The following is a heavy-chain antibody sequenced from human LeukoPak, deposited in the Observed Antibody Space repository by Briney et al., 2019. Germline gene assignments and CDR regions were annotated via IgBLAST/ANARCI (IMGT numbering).Heavy chain of an antibody. CDR2: INHSGST. Sequence: SETLSLTCAVYGGSFSGYYWSWIRQPPGKGLEWIGEINHSGSTNYNPSLKSRVTISVDTSKNQFSLKLSSVTAADTAVYYCARGVYRGSWFDPWGQGTLVTVSS. CDR3: ARGVYRGSWFDP. CDR1: GGSFSGYY. V-gene: IGHV4-34*01. J-gene: IGHJ5*02. D-gene: IGHD3-16*02.